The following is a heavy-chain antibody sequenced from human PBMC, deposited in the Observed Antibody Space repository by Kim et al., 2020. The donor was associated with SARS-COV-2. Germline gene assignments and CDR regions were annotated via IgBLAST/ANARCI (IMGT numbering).Heavy chain of an antibody. J-gene: IGHJ4*02. Sequence: GGSLRLSCAASGFTVSHDWMTWVRQAPGKGLEWVANINQDGSESYDVDSVKGRFTICRDNAKNSVYLQMNSVRVEDTAVYYCARDVFGDNYWGQGTLVSVS. CDR2: INQDGSES. CDR3: ARDVFGDNY. D-gene: IGHD3-10*02. V-gene: IGHV3-7*01. CDR1: GFTVSHDW.